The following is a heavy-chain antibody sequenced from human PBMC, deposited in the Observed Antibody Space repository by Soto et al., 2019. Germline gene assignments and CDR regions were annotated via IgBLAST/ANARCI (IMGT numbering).Heavy chain of an antibody. Sequence: GESLKISCKASGYTFTNYWVGWVRQMPGKGLEWMGIIYPDDSDTRYRPSFQGHVTISVDKSVNTAYLQWTRLKASDTAMYYCTSFSGSRNDSFDHRGQGTLVTVSS. CDR3: TSFSGSRNDSFDH. V-gene: IGHV5-51*06. CDR2: IYPDDSDT. J-gene: IGHJ4*02. D-gene: IGHD1-1*01. CDR1: GYTFTNYW.